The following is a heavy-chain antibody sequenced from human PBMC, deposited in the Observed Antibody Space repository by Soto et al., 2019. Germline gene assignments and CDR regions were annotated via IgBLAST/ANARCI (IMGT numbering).Heavy chain of an antibody. V-gene: IGHV4-39*01. CDR1: GGSISSNSDY. CDR2: INYSGNT. Sequence: PSETLSLTCSVSGGSISSNSDYWGGIRQPPGKGLEYIGSINYSGNTYYNPSLKSRVTISVDTSKNQFSLKLRSVTAADTAVFYCARLEKSVAKTFDYWGQGPLVTVSS. J-gene: IGHJ4*02. D-gene: IGHD3-3*01. CDR3: ARLEKSVAKTFDY.